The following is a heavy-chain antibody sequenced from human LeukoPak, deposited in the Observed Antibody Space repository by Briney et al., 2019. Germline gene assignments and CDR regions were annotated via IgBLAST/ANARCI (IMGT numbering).Heavy chain of an antibody. CDR2: INAYNGNT. CDR3: ARDRYENWFDP. V-gene: IGHV1-18*01. CDR1: GYTFTSYG. Sequence: ASVTVSCKASGYTFTSYGISWVRQAPGQGLEWMGWINAYNGNTNYAQKLQGRVTMTTDTSTSTAYMELRSLRSDDTAVYYCARDRYENWFDPWGQGTLVTVSS. J-gene: IGHJ5*02. D-gene: IGHD5-12*01.